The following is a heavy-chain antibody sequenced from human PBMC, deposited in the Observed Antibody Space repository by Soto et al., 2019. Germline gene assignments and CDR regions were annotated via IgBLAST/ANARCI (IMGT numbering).Heavy chain of an antibody. CDR1: SGSLSSPNYY. V-gene: IGHV4-39*01. J-gene: IGHJ4*02. D-gene: IGHD6-6*01. CDR2: IYYNGSV. Sequence: LSLTCTVSSGSLSSPNYYWDWIRQPPGKGLEWIGNIYYNGSVHYNPSLKSTVTISVDTTKSQFSLRLSTVTAADTPVYSCARCLMVVAARHFDYWGQGTLVPVSS. CDR3: ARCLMVVAARHFDY.